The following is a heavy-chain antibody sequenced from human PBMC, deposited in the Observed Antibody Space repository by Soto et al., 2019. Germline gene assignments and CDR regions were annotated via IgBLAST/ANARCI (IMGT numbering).Heavy chain of an antibody. CDR1: GFTFSIYA. CDR2: VSTNGGTS. CDR3: VKDRAPRDGYKTQPGS. V-gene: IGHV3-64D*06. D-gene: IGHD5-12*01. Sequence: GGSLRLSCSASGFTFSIYAMHWVRQAPGKGLEYVSTVSTNGGTSYYADSVKGRFTISRDNSRNTLYLQMNSLRPEDTAVYYCVKDRAPRDGYKTQPGSWGLGTLVTVSS. J-gene: IGHJ5*02.